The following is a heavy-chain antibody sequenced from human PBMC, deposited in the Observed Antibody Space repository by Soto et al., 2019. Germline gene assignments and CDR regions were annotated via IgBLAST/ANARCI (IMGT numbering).Heavy chain of an antibody. V-gene: IGHV4-34*01. CDR1: GGSFSGYY. Sequence: SETLSLTCAVYGGSFSGYYWSWIRQPPGKGLEWIGEINHSGSTNYNPSLKSRVTISVDTSKNQFSLKLSSVTAADTAVYYCAREYITIFGVNWFDPWGQGTLVTVSS. J-gene: IGHJ5*02. D-gene: IGHD3-3*01. CDR3: AREYITIFGVNWFDP. CDR2: INHSGST.